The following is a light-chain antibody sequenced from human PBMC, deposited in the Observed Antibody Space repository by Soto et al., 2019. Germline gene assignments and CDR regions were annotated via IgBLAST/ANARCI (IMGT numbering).Light chain of an antibody. J-gene: IGKJ4*01. CDR1: QTINDW. CDR2: GAY. Sequence: DMQMTQSPSTLSASVGDRVTITCRANQTINDWLAWYQQKPGKAPKLLIYGAYNLQTGVPSRFSGSGSGTEFTLTISSLQPDDFATYYCQRYNYYFGAGTKVHFK. V-gene: IGKV1-5*03. CDR3: QRYNYY.